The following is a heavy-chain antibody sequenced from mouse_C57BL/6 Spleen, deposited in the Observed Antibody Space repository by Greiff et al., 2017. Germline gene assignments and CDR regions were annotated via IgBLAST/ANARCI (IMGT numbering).Heavy chain of an antibody. CDR1: GYTFTDYN. CDR2: INPNNGGT. Sequence: VQLQQSGPELVKPGASVKIPCKASGYTFTDYNMDWVKQSHGKSLEWIGDINPNNGGTIYNQKFKGKATLTVDKSSSTAYMELRSLTSDDTAVYYCARRYYDYYYAMDDWGQGTSVTVSS. D-gene: IGHD2-4*01. J-gene: IGHJ4*01. V-gene: IGHV1-18*01. CDR3: ARRYYDYYYAMDD.